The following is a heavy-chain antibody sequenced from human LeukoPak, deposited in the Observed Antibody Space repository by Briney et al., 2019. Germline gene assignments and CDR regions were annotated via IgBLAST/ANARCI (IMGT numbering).Heavy chain of an antibody. J-gene: IGHJ4*02. Sequence: GRSLRLSCAASGFTFSSYAMHWVRQAPGKGLEWVAVISYDGSNKYYADSVKGRFTISRDNSKNTLYLQRNSLRAEDTAVYYCARWAPYSSSWYFDYWGQGALVTVSS. CDR3: ARWAPYSSSWYFDY. CDR1: GFTFSSYA. D-gene: IGHD6-13*01. V-gene: IGHV3-30*04. CDR2: ISYDGSNK.